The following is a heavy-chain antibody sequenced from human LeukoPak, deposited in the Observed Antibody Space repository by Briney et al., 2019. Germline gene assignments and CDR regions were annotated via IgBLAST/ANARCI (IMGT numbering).Heavy chain of an antibody. CDR3: ANGRGLMAAFDY. V-gene: IGHV3-9*03. Sequence: GGSLRLSCAASGFTFDDYAMHWVRQAPGKGLEWVSSISWNSGTIVYADSVKGRFTISRDNAKNSLYLQMNSLRAEDMAFYYCANGRGLMAAFDYWGQGTLVTVSS. J-gene: IGHJ4*02. D-gene: IGHD2-8*01. CDR2: ISWNSGTI. CDR1: GFTFDDYA.